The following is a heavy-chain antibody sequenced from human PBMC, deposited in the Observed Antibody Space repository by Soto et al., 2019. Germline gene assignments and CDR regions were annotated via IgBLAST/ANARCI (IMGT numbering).Heavy chain of an antibody. CDR3: ARDRGLRVRGTNYSWFDP. CDR2: IYYSGST. J-gene: IGHJ5*02. V-gene: IGHV4-30-4*01. D-gene: IGHD3-10*01. Sequence: PSETLSLTCTVSGGSISSGGYFWTWIRQPPGKGLEWIGYIYYSGSTDYNPSLKSRVTISVDTSKNQFSLKLSSVTAADTAVYYCARDRGLRVRGTNYSWFDPWGQGTLVTVSS. CDR1: GGSISSGGYF.